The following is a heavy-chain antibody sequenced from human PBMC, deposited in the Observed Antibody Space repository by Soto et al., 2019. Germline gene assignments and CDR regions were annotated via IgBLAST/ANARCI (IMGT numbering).Heavy chain of an antibody. CDR2: ISYTVDA. CDR3: VGSLMSRAMESFDY. J-gene: IGHJ4*02. CDR1: AGSISRCY. D-gene: IGHD5-18*01. Sequence: HVQLQESGPGLVKPSEPLSLTCSVSAGSISRCYWGWVRQSPGEGLEWIAHISYTVDASYNPSLTGRVTISLDTSKNRIALSLLSVTAADTAVYYCVGSLMSRAMESFDYWGQGALVTVTS. V-gene: IGHV4-59*01.